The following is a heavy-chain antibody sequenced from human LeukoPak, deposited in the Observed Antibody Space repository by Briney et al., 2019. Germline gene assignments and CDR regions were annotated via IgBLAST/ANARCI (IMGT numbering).Heavy chain of an antibody. D-gene: IGHD3-22*01. CDR3: ARSAYDSSGYYYSYYFDY. J-gene: IGHJ4*02. CDR1: GDSITNYY. CDR2: VFYSGST. V-gene: IGHV4-59*08. Sequence: SETLSLTCSVSGDSITNYYWSWTRQPPGKGLEWIGYVFYSGSTNYNPSLKSRVTISVDTSKNQFSLKLSSVTAADTAVYYCARSAYDSSGYYYSYYFDYWGQGTLVTVSS.